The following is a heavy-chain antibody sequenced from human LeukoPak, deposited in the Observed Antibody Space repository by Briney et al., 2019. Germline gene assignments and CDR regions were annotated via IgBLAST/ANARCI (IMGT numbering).Heavy chain of an antibody. CDR3: ARVSVVYGMDV. CDR2: MFYTGST. J-gene: IGHJ6*02. V-gene: IGHV4-59*01. Sequence: SETLSLTCSVSGGSINSDYWSWIRQCAGKGLEWIGYMFYTGSTNYNPSLKSRVTISLATSKTQCSLKLSSAPPADTAVYYCARVSVVYGMDVWGQGTTVTVSS. CDR1: GGSINSDY.